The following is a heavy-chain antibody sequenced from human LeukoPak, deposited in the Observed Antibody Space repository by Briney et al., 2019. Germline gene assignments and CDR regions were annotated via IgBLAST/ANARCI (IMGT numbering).Heavy chain of an antibody. CDR2: INPNSGGT. CDR3: ARSLDTAMVGGFDP. CDR1: GYTFTGYY. J-gene: IGHJ5*02. V-gene: IGHV1-2*02. Sequence: ASVKVSCKASGYTFTGYYMHWVRQAPGQGLEWMGWINPNSGGTNYAQKFQGRVTMTRDTSISTAYMELSRVRSDDTAVYYCARSLDTAMVGGFDPWGQGTLVTVSS. D-gene: IGHD5-18*01.